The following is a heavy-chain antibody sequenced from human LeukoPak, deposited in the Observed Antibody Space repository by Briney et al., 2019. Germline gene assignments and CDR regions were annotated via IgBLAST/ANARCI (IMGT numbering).Heavy chain of an antibody. CDR1: GFTFSSYW. CDR2: INSDGSST. Sequence: GGSLRLPCAASGFTFSSYWMHWVRQAPGKGLVWVSRINSDGSSTSYADSVKGRFTISRDNAKNTLYLQMNSLRAEDTAVYYCASAYQLLYYYYGMDVWGQGTTVTVSS. D-gene: IGHD2-2*01. V-gene: IGHV3-74*01. CDR3: ASAYQLLYYYYGMDV. J-gene: IGHJ6*02.